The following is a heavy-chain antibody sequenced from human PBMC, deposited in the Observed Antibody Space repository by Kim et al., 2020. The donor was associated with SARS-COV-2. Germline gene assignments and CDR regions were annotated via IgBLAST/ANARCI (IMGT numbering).Heavy chain of an antibody. J-gene: IGHJ4*02. Sequence: YSPSFQGQVTISADNSISTAYLQWSSLKASDTAMYYCARVRGYSYGYGGYWGQGTLVTVSS. D-gene: IGHD5-18*01. V-gene: IGHV5-51*01. CDR3: ARVRGYSYGYGGY.